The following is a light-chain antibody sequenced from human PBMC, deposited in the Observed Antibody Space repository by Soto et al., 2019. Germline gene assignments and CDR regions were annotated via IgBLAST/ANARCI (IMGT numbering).Light chain of an antibody. CDR3: CSYAGTYTFYV. Sequence: QSVLTQPRSVSGSPGQSVTISCTGTSSDVGGYDLVSWYQQHPGKAPKLMIYDVTKRPSGVPDRFSGSRSGNTASLTVSGLQAEDDDDYYCCSYAGTYTFYVFGTGTKVTVL. J-gene: IGLJ1*01. CDR2: DVT. V-gene: IGLV2-11*01. CDR1: SSDVGGYDL.